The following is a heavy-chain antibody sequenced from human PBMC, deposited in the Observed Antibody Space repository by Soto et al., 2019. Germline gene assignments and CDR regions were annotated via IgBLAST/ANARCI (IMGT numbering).Heavy chain of an antibody. Sequence: SETLSLTCTVSGGSVNSDFYYWSRIRQPPGKGLEWIGYIYYTGSTNYNPSLKSRVTISLDTSRNQFSLKLSSVTAADTAVFYCAREYSNSPEAFDYWGQGALVTVSS. CDR1: GGSVNSDFYY. J-gene: IGHJ4*02. V-gene: IGHV4-61*01. D-gene: IGHD6-6*01. CDR3: AREYSNSPEAFDY. CDR2: IYYTGST.